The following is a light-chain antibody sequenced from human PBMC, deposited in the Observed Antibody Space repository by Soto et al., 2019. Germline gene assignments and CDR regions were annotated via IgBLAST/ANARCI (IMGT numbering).Light chain of an antibody. J-gene: IGKJ4*01. CDR1: QSVSSSY. CDR2: GAS. V-gene: IGKV3-20*01. Sequence: EVVLTQSPGTLFLSTGERSTVSCRASQSVSSSYLAWYQRKPGQAPRLLIYGASSRATGIPDRFSGSGSGTDVTLTISSLEPEDFAVYYCQQYGSSPLTFGGLTKVEI. CDR3: QQYGSSPLT.